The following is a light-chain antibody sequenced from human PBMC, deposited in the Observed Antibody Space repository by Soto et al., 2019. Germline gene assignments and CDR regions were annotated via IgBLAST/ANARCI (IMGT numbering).Light chain of an antibody. CDR3: KQDNSYSS. Sequence: DIQMTQSPSTLSASVGDRVTITCRASQSISSWLAWYQQKPGKAPKLLIYKASSLESGVPSRFSGSGSGTEYTFTINNLKIVNFATLHCKQDNSYSSIGKWTKVDIK. CDR1: QSISSW. CDR2: KAS. V-gene: IGKV1-5*03. J-gene: IGKJ2*01.